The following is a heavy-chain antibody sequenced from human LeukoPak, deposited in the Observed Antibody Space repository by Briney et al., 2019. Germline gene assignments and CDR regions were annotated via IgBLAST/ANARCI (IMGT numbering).Heavy chain of an antibody. Sequence: GGSLRLSCAASGFTFDDYGMSWVRQAPGKGLEWVSGINWNGGSTGYADSVKGRFTISRDNAKTSLYLQMNSLRAEDTALYYCARVARIRGPDYYYYYMDVWGKGTTVTVSS. J-gene: IGHJ6*03. V-gene: IGHV3-20*04. CDR3: ARVARIRGPDYYYYYMDV. D-gene: IGHD2-15*01. CDR1: GFTFDDYG. CDR2: INWNGGST.